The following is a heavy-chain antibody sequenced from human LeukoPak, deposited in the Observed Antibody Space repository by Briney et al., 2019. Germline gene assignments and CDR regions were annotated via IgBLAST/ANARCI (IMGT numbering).Heavy chain of an antibody. Sequence: ASVKVSCKASGYTFTGYYMHWVRQAPGQGLEWMGWINPNSGGTNYAQKFQGRVTMTRDTSISTAYMELSRLRSDDTAVYYCARSYRSRSYWFDPWGQGTLVTVSS. D-gene: IGHD1-26*01. CDR3: ARSYRSRSYWFDP. J-gene: IGHJ5*02. V-gene: IGHV1-2*02. CDR2: INPNSGGT. CDR1: GYTFTGYY.